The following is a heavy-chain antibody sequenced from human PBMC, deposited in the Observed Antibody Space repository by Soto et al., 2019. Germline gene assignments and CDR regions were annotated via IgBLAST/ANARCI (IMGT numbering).Heavy chain of an antibody. J-gene: IGHJ4*02. CDR2: IHYSGST. Sequence: QVQLQESGPGLVKPSETLSLTCTVSGGSISSYYWSWIRQPPGKGLEWIGHIHYSGSTNYNPSLKSRGTISLDTSKNQSSHNLSSVTTADTAVYYCASHPGPYYFDYWGQGTLVTVSS. CDR3: ASHPGPYYFDY. D-gene: IGHD3-10*01. V-gene: IGHV4-59*08. CDR1: GGSISSYY.